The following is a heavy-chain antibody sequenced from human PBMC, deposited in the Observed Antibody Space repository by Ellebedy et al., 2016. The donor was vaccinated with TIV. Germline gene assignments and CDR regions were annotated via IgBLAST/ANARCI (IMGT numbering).Heavy chain of an antibody. CDR1: GERVSTDIG. CDR3: ARGWFGSGMGV. J-gene: IGHJ6*02. Sequence: SQTLSLTCVISGERVSTDIGWNWIRQSPSRGLEWLGRTYYRSKWNNDYAVSLKSRITINPDTSKNLFSLQLNSVTPEDTAVYYCARGWFGSGMGVWGQGTTVTVSS. V-gene: IGHV6-1*01. D-gene: IGHD3-10*01. CDR2: TYYRSKWNN.